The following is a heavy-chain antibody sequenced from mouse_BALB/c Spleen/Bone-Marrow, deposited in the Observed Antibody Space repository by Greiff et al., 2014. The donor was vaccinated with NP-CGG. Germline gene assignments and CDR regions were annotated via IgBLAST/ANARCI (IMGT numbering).Heavy chain of an antibody. CDR1: GYTFTNYY. CDR3: AGWLLPYYAMDY. J-gene: IGHJ4*01. Sequence: QVQLQQSGPELVKPGASVRISCKASGYTFTNYYIHWVKQRPGQGLEWIGWIYPVNVHANFNEKFRGKATLTADKSSSTAYMQLSSLTSEDSAVYFCAGWLLPYYAMDYWGQGTSVTVSS. V-gene: IGHV1S56*01. CDR2: IYPVNVHA. D-gene: IGHD2-3*01.